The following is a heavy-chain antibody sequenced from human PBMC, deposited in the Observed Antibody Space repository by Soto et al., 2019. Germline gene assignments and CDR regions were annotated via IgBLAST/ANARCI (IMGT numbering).Heavy chain of an antibody. Sequence: SEALSLTCTFSGGSISRGDYYWSLIRQAPGKGLEWIGYIYYSGSTYYNPSLKSRVTISVDTSKNQFSLKLSSVTAADTAVYYCARSKSVHTAMDNFDYWGQGTLVTVSS. CDR2: IYYSGST. D-gene: IGHD5-18*01. V-gene: IGHV4-30-4*01. CDR1: GGSISRGDYY. J-gene: IGHJ4*02. CDR3: ARSKSVHTAMDNFDY.